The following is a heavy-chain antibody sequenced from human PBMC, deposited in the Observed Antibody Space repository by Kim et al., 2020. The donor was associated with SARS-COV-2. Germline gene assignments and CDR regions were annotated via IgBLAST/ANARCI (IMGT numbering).Heavy chain of an antibody. Sequence: DSVKGRFTISRDNSKNSLYLQMNSLRAEDTALYYCAKGLYYGSGSYGMDVWGQGTTVTVSS. J-gene: IGHJ6*02. CDR3: AKGLYYGSGSYGMDV. D-gene: IGHD3-10*01. V-gene: IGHV3-43D*03.